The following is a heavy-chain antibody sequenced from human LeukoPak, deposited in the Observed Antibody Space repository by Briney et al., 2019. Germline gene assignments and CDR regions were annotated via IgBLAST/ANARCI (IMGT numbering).Heavy chain of an antibody. V-gene: IGHV3-23*01. J-gene: IGHJ4*02. CDR3: AKDLTAVAGMAYFDY. D-gene: IGHD6-19*01. CDR2: ISGSGGST. Sequence: GGFLRLSCAASGFTFSSYAMSWVRQAPGKGLEWVSAISGSGGSTYYADSVKGRFTISRDNSKNTLYLQMNSLRAEDTAVYYCAKDLTAVAGMAYFDYWGQGTLVTVSS. CDR1: GFTFSSYA.